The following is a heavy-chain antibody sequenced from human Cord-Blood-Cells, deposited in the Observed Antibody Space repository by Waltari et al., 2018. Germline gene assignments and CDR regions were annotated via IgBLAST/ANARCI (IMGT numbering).Heavy chain of an antibody. CDR3: ARARDAFDI. CDR2: NNSGGST. Sequence: EVQRVETGGCLMPPGGSLRLTCATSGFTARSYYLSWVRQAPGPGLGWVSVNNSGGSTYYADSVKGRFTISRDNSKNTLYLQMNSLIAEDTDLYYWARARDAFDIWGQGTMVTVSS. CDR1: GFTARSYY. J-gene: IGHJ3*02. V-gene: IGHV3-53*02.